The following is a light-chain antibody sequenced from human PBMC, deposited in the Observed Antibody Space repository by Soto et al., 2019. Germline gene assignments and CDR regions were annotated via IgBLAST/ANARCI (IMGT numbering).Light chain of an antibody. CDR1: PSISSC. Sequence: DIQMTKSPSTFSAPVEDRATIACWAGPSISSCLAWSQQNPGTAPKLRIYDVPSLESGVPSRFSGSGSGTEFALTISSLQPDDFAIYYCQQYNSYLFTFGPGTKVDIK. V-gene: IGKV1-5*01. CDR2: DVP. CDR3: QQYNSYLFT. J-gene: IGKJ3*01.